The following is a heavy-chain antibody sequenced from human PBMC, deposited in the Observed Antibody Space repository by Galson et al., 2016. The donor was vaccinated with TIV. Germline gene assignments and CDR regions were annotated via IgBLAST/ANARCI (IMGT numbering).Heavy chain of an antibody. CDR1: GFSFSYYG. CDR2: MGYDGSNE. J-gene: IGHJ4*02. V-gene: IGHV3-33*01. Sequence: SLRLSCAASGFSFSYYGMHWVRQAPGKGLEWVAVMGYDGSNENYADSVRGRFTISRDNSKNTLFLQMEGLRAEDTATYYCARDPRLYGDYLLGYFDYWGQGILVTVSS. CDR3: ARDPRLYGDYLLGYFDY. D-gene: IGHD4-17*01.